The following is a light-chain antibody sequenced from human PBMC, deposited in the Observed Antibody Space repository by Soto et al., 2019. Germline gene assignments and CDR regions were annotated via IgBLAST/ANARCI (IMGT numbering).Light chain of an antibody. CDR2: LNSDGSH. Sequence: QSVLTQSPSASASLGASVKLTCTLSSGHSSYAIAWHQQQPEKGPRYLMKLNSDGSHSKGDGIPDRFSGSSSGAERYRPISSLQSEDEADYYCQTWGTGIQVFGGGTKLTVL. CDR3: QTWGTGIQV. CDR1: SGHSSYA. J-gene: IGLJ2*01. V-gene: IGLV4-69*01.